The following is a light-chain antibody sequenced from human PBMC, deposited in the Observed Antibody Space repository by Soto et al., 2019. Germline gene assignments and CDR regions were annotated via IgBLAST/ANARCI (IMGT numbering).Light chain of an antibody. CDR1: QSVRSY. J-gene: IGKJ1*01. CDR3: QQYTNWPKT. CDR2: DAS. Sequence: EIVLTQSPATLSLSPGERATLSCRANQSVRSYLLWYQQKPGQAPRLLISDASNRATGIPARFSGSGSGTEFTLTISSLQSEDFAVYYCQQYTNWPKTFGQGTKVDI. V-gene: IGKV3-11*01.